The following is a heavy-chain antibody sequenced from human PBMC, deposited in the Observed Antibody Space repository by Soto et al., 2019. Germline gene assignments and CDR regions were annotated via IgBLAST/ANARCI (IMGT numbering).Heavy chain of an antibody. CDR2: IIPLSATT. CDR3: ARGCDDTGIVVVPAANPWYYGMAV. V-gene: IGHV1-69*06. Sequence: QVQLVQSGTEVKKPGSSVKVSCKASGGTLSNNAISWVRQAPGQGLEWMGGIIPLSATTNYAQKFQGRVKITAARSTSTSYMELTSLTSEDTAVYYCARGCDDTGIVVVPAANPWYYGMAVWGQGTTVTVSS. D-gene: IGHD2-2*01. J-gene: IGHJ6*02. CDR1: GGTLSNNA.